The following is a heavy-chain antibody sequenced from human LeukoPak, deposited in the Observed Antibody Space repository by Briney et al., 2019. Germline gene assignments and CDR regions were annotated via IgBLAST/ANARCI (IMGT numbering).Heavy chain of an antibody. CDR3: AREMMVASLTGLFISLDY. CDR1: GGTFSSYA. J-gene: IGHJ4*02. V-gene: IGHV1-69*13. Sequence: ASVKVSCKASGGTFSSYAISWVRQAPGQGLEWMGGIIPIFGTANYAQKFQGRVTITADESTSTAYMELRSLRSDDTAVYYCAREMMVASLTGLFISLDYWGQGTLVTVSS. CDR2: IIPIFGTA. D-gene: IGHD3-9*01.